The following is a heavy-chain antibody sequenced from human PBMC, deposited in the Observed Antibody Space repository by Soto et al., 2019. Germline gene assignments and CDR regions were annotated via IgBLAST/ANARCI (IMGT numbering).Heavy chain of an antibody. D-gene: IGHD3-3*01. CDR3: ARDLRYDFWSGYWGYFDY. Sequence: ASVKVSCKASGYTFTSYDINWVRQATGQGLEWMGWMNPNSGNTGYAQKFQGRVTMTRNTSISTAYMELSSLRSEDTAVYYCARDLRYDFWSGYWGYFDYWGQGTRVTVSS. J-gene: IGHJ4*02. CDR2: MNPNSGNT. V-gene: IGHV1-8*01. CDR1: GYTFTSYD.